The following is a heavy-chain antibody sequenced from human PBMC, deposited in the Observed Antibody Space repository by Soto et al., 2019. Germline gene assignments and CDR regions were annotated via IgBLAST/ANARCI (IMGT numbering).Heavy chain of an antibody. D-gene: IGHD3-16*01. CDR3: AGGNDAFDI. CDR1: GYSLTSYG. CDR2: INPCGGST. J-gene: IGHJ3*02. Sequence: GASVKGSCKASGYSLTSYGISWVRQAPGQGLEWMGIINPCGGSTSYAQKFQGRVTMTGDTSTSTVYLELSSLRSEDTAVYYCAGGNDAFDIWGQGTMVTVSS. V-gene: IGHV1-46*01.